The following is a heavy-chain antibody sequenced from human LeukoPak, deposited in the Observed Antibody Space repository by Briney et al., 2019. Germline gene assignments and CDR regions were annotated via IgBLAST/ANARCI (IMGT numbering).Heavy chain of an antibody. V-gene: IGHV4-34*01. Sequence: PSETLSLTCAVYGGSFSGYYWGWIRQPPGKGLEWIGEINHSGSTNYNPSLKSRVTISVDTSKNQFSLKLSSVTAADTAVYYCARGGWFGELSSWFDPWGQGTLVTVSS. J-gene: IGHJ5*02. CDR2: INHSGST. CDR1: GGSFSGYY. D-gene: IGHD3-10*01. CDR3: ARGGWFGELSSWFDP.